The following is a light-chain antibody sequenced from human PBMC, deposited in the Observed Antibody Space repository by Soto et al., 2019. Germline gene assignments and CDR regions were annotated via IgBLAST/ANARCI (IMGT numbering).Light chain of an antibody. CDR2: FNN. V-gene: IGLV1-44*01. CDR3: AAWDDSLNGDV. J-gene: IGLJ1*01. Sequence: QSVLTQPPSASGTPGQRVTISCSGSSSNIGSNTVHWYQQLPGTAPKLLIYFNNQRPSGVPDRFSGSKSGTSASLAISGLQSEDEADYYCAAWDDSLNGDVFGTGTKLTVL. CDR1: SSNIGSNT.